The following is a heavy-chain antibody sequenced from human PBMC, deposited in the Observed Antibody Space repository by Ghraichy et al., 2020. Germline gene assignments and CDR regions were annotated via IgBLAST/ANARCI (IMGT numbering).Heavy chain of an antibody. V-gene: IGHV3-53*01. CDR1: GFTVSSSY. Sequence: GVLNITCAASGFTVSSSYMSWVRQVPGKGLEWVSLIDSGGNTYYADSVKGRFTISRDNSKNSLYLHMNSLRAEDTAVYYCARSGSGGDFDYWGQGTLVTVSS. CDR2: IDSGGNT. CDR3: ARSGSGGDFDY. J-gene: IGHJ4*02. D-gene: IGHD3-3*01.